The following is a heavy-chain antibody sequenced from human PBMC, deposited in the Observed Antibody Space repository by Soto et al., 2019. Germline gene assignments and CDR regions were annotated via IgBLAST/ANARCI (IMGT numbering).Heavy chain of an antibody. CDR2: IYYSGST. CDR1: GGSISSYY. Sequence: SETLSLTCTVSGGSISSYYWSWIRQPPGKGLEWIGYIYYSGSTNYNPSLKSRVTISVDTSKNQFSLKLSSVTAADTALYYCARDLFSGDYNWFDPWGQGTLVTVSS. CDR3: ARDLFSGDYNWFDP. V-gene: IGHV4-59*01. D-gene: IGHD7-27*01. J-gene: IGHJ5*02.